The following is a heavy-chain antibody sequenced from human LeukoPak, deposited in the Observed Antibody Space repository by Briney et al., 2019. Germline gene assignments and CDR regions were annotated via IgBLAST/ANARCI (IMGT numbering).Heavy chain of an antibody. V-gene: IGHV1-3*01. CDR2: INAGNGNT. CDR1: GYTFTSYA. D-gene: IGHD6-6*01. Sequence: GASVKVSCKASGYTFTSYAMHWVRQAPGQRLEWMGWINAGNGNTKYSQKFQGRVTITRDTSASTAYMELSSLRSEDTAVYYCARVLAAYGSSSWLGAFDIWGQGTMVTVSS. CDR3: ARVLAAYGSSSWLGAFDI. J-gene: IGHJ3*02.